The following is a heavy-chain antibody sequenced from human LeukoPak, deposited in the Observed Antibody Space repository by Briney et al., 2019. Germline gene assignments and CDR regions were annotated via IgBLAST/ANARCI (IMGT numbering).Heavy chain of an antibody. CDR1: GYTFTSYD. CDR3: ASAYCGGDCHSANYYYGMDV. Sequence: GASVKVSCKASGYTFTSYDINWVRQATGQGLEWMGWMNPNSGNTGYAQKFQGRVTMTRNTSISTAYMGLSSLRSEDTAVYYCASAYCGGDCHSANYYYGMDVWGQGTTVTVSS. D-gene: IGHD2-21*02. V-gene: IGHV1-8*01. CDR2: MNPNSGNT. J-gene: IGHJ6*02.